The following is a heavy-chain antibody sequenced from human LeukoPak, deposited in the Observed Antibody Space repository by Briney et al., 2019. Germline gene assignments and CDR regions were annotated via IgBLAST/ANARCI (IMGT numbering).Heavy chain of an antibody. Sequence: PGGSLRLSCAASGFTFTSYWMHWVRQVPGKGLVWVARINPGGSSITYADSVKGRFTISRDNAKNTLYLQMDSLRAEETGGYYCARSNQADDYWGQGTLVTVCS. CDR2: INPGGSSI. D-gene: IGHD1-14*01. V-gene: IGHV3-74*01. CDR3: ARSNQADDY. J-gene: IGHJ4*02. CDR1: GFTFTSYW.